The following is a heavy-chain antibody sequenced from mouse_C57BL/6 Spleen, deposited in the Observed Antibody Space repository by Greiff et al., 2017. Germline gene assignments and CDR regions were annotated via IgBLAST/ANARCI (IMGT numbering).Heavy chain of an antibody. V-gene: IGHV1-82*01. D-gene: IGHD2-4*01. CDR3: ARRGYDYLPFAY. Sequence: QVQLKQSGPELVKPGASVKISCKASGYAFSSSWMNWVKQRPGKGLEWIGRIYPGDGDTNYNGKFKGKATLTADKSSSTAYMQLSSLTSEDSAVYFCARRGYDYLPFAYWGQGTLVTVSA. J-gene: IGHJ3*01. CDR1: GYAFSSSW. CDR2: IYPGDGDT.